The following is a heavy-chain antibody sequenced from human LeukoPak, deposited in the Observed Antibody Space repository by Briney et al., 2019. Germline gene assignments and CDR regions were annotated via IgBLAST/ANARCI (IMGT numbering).Heavy chain of an antibody. V-gene: IGHV1-46*01. CDR1: GYTFTSYY. Sequence: GASVKVSCKASGYTFTSYYMHWVRQAPGQGLEWMGIINPSGGSTSYAQKFQGRVAMTRDMSTSTVYMELSSLRSEDTAVYYCARGQTNPQFDYWGQGTLVTVSS. D-gene: IGHD1-14*01. J-gene: IGHJ4*02. CDR2: INPSGGST. CDR3: ARGQTNPQFDY.